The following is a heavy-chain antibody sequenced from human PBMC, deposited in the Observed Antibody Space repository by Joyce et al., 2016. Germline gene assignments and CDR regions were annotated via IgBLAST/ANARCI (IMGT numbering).Heavy chain of an antibody. D-gene: IGHD4-17*01. Sequence: QVQLQESGPGLVKPSGTLSLTCAVSGASISGRYWWNWVRQPPGKGLEWIGEIFHTVSTNYSPSLKSRVTMSVDKSKNQFSLKLTSVTAADTAVYFCATDPYGDYFDYWGQGTLVTVSS. CDR3: ATDPYGDYFDY. CDR1: GASISGRYW. J-gene: IGHJ4*02. V-gene: IGHV4-4*02. CDR2: IFHTVST.